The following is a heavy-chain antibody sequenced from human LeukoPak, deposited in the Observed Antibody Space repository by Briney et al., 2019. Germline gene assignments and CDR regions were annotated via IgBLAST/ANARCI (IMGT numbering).Heavy chain of an antibody. CDR1: GGTFSSYA. CDR2: IIPIFGTA. Sequence: SVKVSCKASGGTFSSYAISWVRQAPGQGLEWMGGIIPIFGTANYAQKFQGRVTITADESTSTAYMELSSLRSEDTAVYYCATATRYFDWLLPIDYWGQGTLVTASS. V-gene: IGHV1-69*13. D-gene: IGHD3-9*01. CDR3: ATATRYFDWLLPIDY. J-gene: IGHJ4*02.